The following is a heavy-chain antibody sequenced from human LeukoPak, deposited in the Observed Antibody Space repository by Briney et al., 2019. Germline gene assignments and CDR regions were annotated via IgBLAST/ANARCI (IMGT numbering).Heavy chain of an antibody. V-gene: IGHV3-30*02. Sequence: PGGSLRLSCAASGFTFSSYGMHWVRQAPGKGLEWVAFIRYDGSNKYYADSVKGRFTTSRDNSKNTLYLQMNSLRAEDTAVYYCAKDITYSGYDADAFDIWGQGTMVTVSS. CDR1: GFTFSSYG. D-gene: IGHD5-12*01. J-gene: IGHJ3*02. CDR3: AKDITYSGYDADAFDI. CDR2: IRYDGSNK.